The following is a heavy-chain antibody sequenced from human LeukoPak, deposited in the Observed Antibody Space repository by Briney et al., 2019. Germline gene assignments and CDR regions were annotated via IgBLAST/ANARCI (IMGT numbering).Heavy chain of an antibody. V-gene: IGHV3-15*01. CDR2: IKSKTDGGIK. CDR3: ATGRSGYFDS. J-gene: IGHJ4*02. Sequence: KPGGSLKLSFAASELTPSNAWMTWVRQAPGKGLEWVARIKSKTDGGIKDYAAPVKGTFTISRDESENTVYLQMNSLKIEDTAVYYCATGRSGYFDSWGQGTLVLVSS. CDR1: ELTPSNAW.